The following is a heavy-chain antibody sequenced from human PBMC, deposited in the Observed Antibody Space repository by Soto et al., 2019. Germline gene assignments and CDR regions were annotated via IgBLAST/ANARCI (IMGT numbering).Heavy chain of an antibody. D-gene: IGHD2-15*01. V-gene: IGHV4-4*02. Sequence: QVQLQESGPRLVKPSGTLSLTCGVSGDSFSSSNWWIWVRKSPGKGLEWIGDILHTGSTDYSPSLRSRVTLSIDVSKNEVYLNLTSVTATDTAIYYCARSPRRVDGKWYLDYWGQGALVTVSS. CDR2: ILHTGST. J-gene: IGHJ4*02. CDR1: GDSFSSSNW. CDR3: ARSPRRVDGKWYLDY.